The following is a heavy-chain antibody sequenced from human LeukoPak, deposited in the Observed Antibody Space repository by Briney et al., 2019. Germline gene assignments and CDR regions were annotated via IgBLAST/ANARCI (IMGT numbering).Heavy chain of an antibody. J-gene: IGHJ4*02. CDR3: ARGSFGYYYDSSGAYYFDY. CDR1: GGSISYY. V-gene: IGHV4-59*01. Sequence: SETLSLTCTVSGGSISYYWSWIRQPPGKGMEWIGYIYNSGSTNYNPSLKSRVTISVDTSKNQFSLKLSSVTAADTAVYYCARGSFGYYYDSSGAYYFDYWGQGTLVTVSS. D-gene: IGHD3-22*01. CDR2: IYNSGST.